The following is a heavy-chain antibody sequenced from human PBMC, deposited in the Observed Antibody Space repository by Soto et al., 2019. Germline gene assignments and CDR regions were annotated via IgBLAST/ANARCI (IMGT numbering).Heavy chain of an antibody. CDR3: VASLAASGLNWLDP. CDR1: GGSISERY. V-gene: IGHV4-4*07. CDR2: IFANGHT. D-gene: IGHD6-13*01. J-gene: IGHJ5*02. Sequence: SETLSLTCIVSGGSISERYWNWVRQPPGKGLEWIGLIFANGHTDYNPSLKSRVTMSVDASKNQFSLRLTSMTAADTAVYYCVASLAASGLNWLDPWGRGTLVTVSS.